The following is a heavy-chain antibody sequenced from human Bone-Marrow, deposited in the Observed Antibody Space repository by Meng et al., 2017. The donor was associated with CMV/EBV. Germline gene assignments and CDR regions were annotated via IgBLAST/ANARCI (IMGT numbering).Heavy chain of an antibody. J-gene: IGHJ4*02. CDR1: GFTFSSYG. CDR3: AKDSTWFVESPYYFDY. D-gene: IGHD3-10*01. CDR2: IWYDGSNK. V-gene: IGHV3-33*06. Sequence: GGSLRLSCAASGFTFSSYGMHWVRQAPGKGLEWVAVIWYDGSNKYYADSVKGRFTISRDNSKNTLYLQMTSLRAEDTAVYYCAKDSTWFVESPYYFDYWGQGTLVTVSS.